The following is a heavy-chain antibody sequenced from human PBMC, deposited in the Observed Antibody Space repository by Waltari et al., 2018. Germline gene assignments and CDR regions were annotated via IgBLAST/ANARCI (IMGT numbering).Heavy chain of an antibody. CDR2: IYHSGST. CDR1: GYSISSGYY. Sequence: QVQLQESGPGLVKPSETLSLTCAVSGYSISSGYYWGWIRQPPGKGLEWIGSIYHSGSTYDNPALKSRVTIAVDTSKNQFSLKLSSVTAADTAVYYCARDPPQPYCGGDCYLKPYYFDYWGQGTLVTVSS. V-gene: IGHV4-38-2*02. CDR3: ARDPPQPYCGGDCYLKPYYFDY. D-gene: IGHD2-21*02. J-gene: IGHJ4*02.